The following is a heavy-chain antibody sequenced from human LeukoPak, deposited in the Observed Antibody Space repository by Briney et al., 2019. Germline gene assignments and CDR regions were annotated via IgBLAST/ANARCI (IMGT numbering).Heavy chain of an antibody. V-gene: IGHV4-59*01. D-gene: IGHD4-11*01. CDR2: IYYSGST. CDR1: GGSISSYY. Sequence: SETLSLTCTVSGGSISSYYWSWIRQPPGKGLEWIGYIYYSGSTNYNPSLKSRVTISVDTSKNQFSLKLSSVTAADTAVYYCARGTVTVGGYYYYYMDVWGKGTTVTVSS. J-gene: IGHJ6*03. CDR3: ARGTVTVGGYYYYYMDV.